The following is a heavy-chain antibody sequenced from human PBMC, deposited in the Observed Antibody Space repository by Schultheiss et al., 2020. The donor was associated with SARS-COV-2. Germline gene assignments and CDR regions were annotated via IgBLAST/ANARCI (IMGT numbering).Heavy chain of an antibody. J-gene: IGHJ5*02. Sequence: SQTLSLTCAVYGESFNGFSWTWIRQSPGKGLEWIGEIYHSGSTNYNPSLKSRVTISVDKSKNQFSLKLSSVTAADTAVYYCARGGSEYSSSSVAEWFDPWGQGTLVTVSS. D-gene: IGHD6-6*01. CDR3: ARGGSEYSSSSVAEWFDP. V-gene: IGHV4-34*01. CDR1: GESFNGFS. CDR2: IYHSGST.